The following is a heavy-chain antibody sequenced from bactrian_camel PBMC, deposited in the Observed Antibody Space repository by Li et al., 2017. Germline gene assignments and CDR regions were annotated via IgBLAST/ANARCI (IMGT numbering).Heavy chain of an antibody. Sequence: WYRHTPESECDLVGTLSRAGQTVVVDSVNARFSISRNVAKDTVYLQMNDLKPEDTAEHYCAAGQLVAPWRRGKQVPQSKYHYWGQGTQVTVS. V-gene: IGHV3S56*01. J-gene: IGHJ4*01. CDR2: LSRAGQT. CDR3: AAGQLVAPWRRGKQVPQSKYHY. D-gene: IGHD7*01.